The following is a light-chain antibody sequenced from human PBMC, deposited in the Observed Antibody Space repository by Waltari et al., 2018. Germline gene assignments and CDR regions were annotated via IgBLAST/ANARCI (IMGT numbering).Light chain of an antibody. V-gene: IGKV1-5*03. Sequence: DIQMTQSPATLSASVGDRVTIPRRASQSISTWLAWYQQKPGKSPNLMIYESSSLESGVPSRFSGSGSGTEFTLTISGLQPDDFATYYCQQYNSFPITFGPGTRLEIK. CDR3: QQYNSFPIT. CDR1: QSISTW. J-gene: IGKJ5*01. CDR2: ESS.